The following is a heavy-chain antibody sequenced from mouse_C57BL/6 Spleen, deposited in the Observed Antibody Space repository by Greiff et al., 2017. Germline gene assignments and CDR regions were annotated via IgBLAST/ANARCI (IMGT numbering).Heavy chain of an antibody. CDR1: GFNIKNTY. CDR3: ARSAYYSNYVDYAMGY. D-gene: IGHD2-5*01. V-gene: IGHV14-3*01. CDR2: IDPANGNT. J-gene: IGHJ4*01. Sequence: EVQLQQSVAELVRPGASVKLSCTASGFNIKNTYMHWVKQRPEQGLEWIGRIDPANGNTKYAPKFQGKATITADTSSNTAYLQLSSLTSEDTAIYYCARSAYYSNYVDYAMGYWGQGTSGTVSS.